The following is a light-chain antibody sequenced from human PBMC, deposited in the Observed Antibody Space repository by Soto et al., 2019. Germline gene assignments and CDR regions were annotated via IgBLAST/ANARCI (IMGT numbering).Light chain of an antibody. CDR1: QSSSRQ. V-gene: IGKV1-5*03. J-gene: IGKJ1*01. CDR3: RQYQSYWT. Sequence: DIQMTQSPSTLSASVGDRVSITCRASQSSSRQLAWYQQKPGKAPNLLIYQASNLETGVPSRFTGSGSGTEFTRTISSLQPDDLNTYYFRQYQSYWTVGQRTKVEVK. CDR2: QAS.